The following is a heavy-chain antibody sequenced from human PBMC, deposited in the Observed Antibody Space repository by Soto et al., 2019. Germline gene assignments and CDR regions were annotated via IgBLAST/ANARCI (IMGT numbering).Heavy chain of an antibody. J-gene: IGHJ4*02. CDR2: IDTSGST. Sequence: QGQLQESGPGLVKPSETLSLTCTVSGGSISNYFCNWIRQPAGKGLEWIGRIDTSGSTNYNPSLKSRVTMSVDTSKNQFSLKLNSVTAADTAVYYCARGGYDFWSGPFDYWGQGTLVTVSS. CDR1: GGSISNYF. CDR3: ARGGYDFWSGPFDY. V-gene: IGHV4-4*07. D-gene: IGHD3-3*01.